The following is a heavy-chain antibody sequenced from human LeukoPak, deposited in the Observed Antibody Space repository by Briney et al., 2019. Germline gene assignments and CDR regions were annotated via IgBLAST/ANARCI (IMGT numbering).Heavy chain of an antibody. D-gene: IGHD2-21*02. Sequence: SETLSLTCTVSGGSISSYYWSWIRQPPGKGLEWIGYIYYSGSTNYNPSLKSRVTISVDTSKNQFSLKLSSVTAADTAVYYCARGGLAYCGGDCYTNWFDPWGQGTLVTVSS. CDR2: IYYSGST. V-gene: IGHV4-59*01. J-gene: IGHJ5*02. CDR1: GGSISSYY. CDR3: ARGGLAYCGGDCYTNWFDP.